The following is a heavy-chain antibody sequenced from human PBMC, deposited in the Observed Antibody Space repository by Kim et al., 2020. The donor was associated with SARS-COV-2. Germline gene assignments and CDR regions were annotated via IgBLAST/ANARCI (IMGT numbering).Heavy chain of an antibody. CDR3: ARGLLVDSSGYSFDY. Sequence: GGSLRLSCAASGFTFSSYGMHWVRQAPGKGLEWVAVIWYDGSNKYYADSVKGRFTISRDNSKNTLYLQMNSLRAEDTAVYYCARGLLVDSSGYSFDYWGQGTLVTVSS. CDR2: IWYDGSNK. J-gene: IGHJ4*02. D-gene: IGHD3-22*01. V-gene: IGHV3-33*01. CDR1: GFTFSSYG.